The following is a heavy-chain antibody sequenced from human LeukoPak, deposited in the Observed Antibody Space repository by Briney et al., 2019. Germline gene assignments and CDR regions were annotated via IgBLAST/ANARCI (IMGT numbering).Heavy chain of an antibody. D-gene: IGHD5-12*01. V-gene: IGHV3-74*01. Sequence: GGSLRLSCAASRFTFSTYWMHWVRQAPGKGLVWVSRINSDGSSTGYADSVKGRFTISRDNAKNTLYLQMNSLRAEDTALYYCAKDIVATTSGFDYWGQGTLVTVSS. J-gene: IGHJ4*02. CDR2: INSDGSST. CDR3: AKDIVATTSGFDY. CDR1: RFTFSTYW.